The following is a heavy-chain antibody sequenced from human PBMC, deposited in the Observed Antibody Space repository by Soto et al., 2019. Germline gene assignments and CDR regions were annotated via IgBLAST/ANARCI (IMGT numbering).Heavy chain of an antibody. J-gene: IGHJ5*02. CDR1: GFTFSDYY. V-gene: IGHV3-11*06. CDR2: ISSSSSYT. Sequence: LRLSCAASGFTFSDYYMSWIRQAPGKGLEWVPYISSSSSYTNYADSVKGRFTISRDNAKNSLYLQMNSLRAEDTAVYYCARSKMGIAAAVAKWFDPWGQGTLVTVSS. D-gene: IGHD6-13*01. CDR3: ARSKMGIAAAVAKWFDP.